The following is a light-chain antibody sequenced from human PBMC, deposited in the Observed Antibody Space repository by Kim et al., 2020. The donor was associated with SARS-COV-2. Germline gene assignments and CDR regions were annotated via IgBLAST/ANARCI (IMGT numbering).Light chain of an antibody. CDR3: KQSYSSPYT. CDR1: QIMSTY. J-gene: IGKJ2*01. V-gene: IGKV1-39*01. CDR2: AAS. Sequence: DIQMTQSPSSLSASIGDRVTITCRASQIMSTYLNWYQLKPGKAPKLLIYAASTLQSGVPSRFSGSGSGTDFTLTISSLQPEDFATYYCKQSYSSPYTFGQGPKLEI.